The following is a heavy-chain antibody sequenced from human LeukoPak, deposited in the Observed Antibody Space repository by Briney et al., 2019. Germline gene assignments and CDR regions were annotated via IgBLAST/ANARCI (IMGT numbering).Heavy chain of an antibody. CDR3: ARGDDILTGYYSFDY. CDR2: INHSGST. J-gene: IGHJ4*02. V-gene: IGHV4-34*01. CDR1: GGSFSGYY. Sequence: TSETLSLTCAVYGGSFSGYYWSWIRQPPGKGLEWIGEINHSGSTNYNPSLKSRVTISVDTSKNQFSLKLSSVTAADTAVYYCARGDDILTGYYSFDYWGQGTLVTVSS. D-gene: IGHD3-9*01.